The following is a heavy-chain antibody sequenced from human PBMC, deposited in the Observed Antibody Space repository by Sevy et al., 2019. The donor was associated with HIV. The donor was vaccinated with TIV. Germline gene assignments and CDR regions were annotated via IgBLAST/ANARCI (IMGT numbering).Heavy chain of an antibody. CDR3: TTVWDQYYYDSSGYYSY. V-gene: IGHV3-15*01. J-gene: IGHJ4*02. CDR1: GFTFSNDW. Sequence: GGSLRLSCAASGFTFSNDWMSWVRQAPGKGLEWVGRIKSKTDGGTTDYAAPVKGRFTISRDDSKNTLYLQMNSLKTEDTAVYYCTTVWDQYYYDSSGYYSYWGQGTLVTVSS. CDR2: IKSKTDGGTT. D-gene: IGHD3-22*01.